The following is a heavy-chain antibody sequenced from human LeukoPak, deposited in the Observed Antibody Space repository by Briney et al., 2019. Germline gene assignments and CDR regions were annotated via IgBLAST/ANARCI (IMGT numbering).Heavy chain of an antibody. J-gene: IGHJ4*02. V-gene: IGHV4-34*01. Sequence: SETLSLTCAVYGGSFSGYYWSWIRQPPGKGLEWIGEINHSGSTNYNPSLKSRVTISVDTSKNQFSLKLSSVTAADTAVYYCARGLTVDFWGQGTLVTVSS. CDR3: ARGLTVDF. CDR2: INHSGST. D-gene: IGHD4/OR15-4a*01. CDR1: GGSFSGYY.